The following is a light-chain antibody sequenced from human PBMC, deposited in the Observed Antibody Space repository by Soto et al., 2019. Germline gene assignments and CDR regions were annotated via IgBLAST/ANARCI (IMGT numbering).Light chain of an antibody. CDR2: DVS. CDR1: SSDVGGYGY. J-gene: IGLJ3*02. Sequence: QSALTQPASVSGSPGQSITISCTGTSSDVGGYGYVSWYQQHPGKAPKLMIYDVSNRPSGVSNRFSGSKSGNTASLTISGLQAEDEADYYCTSYASSSTGVFGGGTKLTV. V-gene: IGLV2-14*03. CDR3: TSYASSSTGV.